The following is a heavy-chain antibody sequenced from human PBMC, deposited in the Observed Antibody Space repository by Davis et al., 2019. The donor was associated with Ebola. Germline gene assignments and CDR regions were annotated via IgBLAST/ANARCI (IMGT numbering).Heavy chain of an antibody. CDR2: IDYRGRS. CDR1: GVSIIDHY. D-gene: IGHD2-2*01. Sequence: PGGSLSLSCTVSGVSIIDHYWSCIRQSPGKGLEWIGYIDYRGRSTYKPSLRSRITMSVDTSKNQFSLKLKSITAADTAVYYCARGGSPAMFKGVDEWGQGTLVTVAS. V-gene: IGHV4-59*11. J-gene: IGHJ4*02. CDR3: ARGGSPAMFKGVDE.